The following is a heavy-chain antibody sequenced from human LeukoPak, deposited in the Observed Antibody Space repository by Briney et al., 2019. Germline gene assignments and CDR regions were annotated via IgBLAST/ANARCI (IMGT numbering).Heavy chain of an antibody. V-gene: IGHV4-34*01. D-gene: IGHD3-22*01. Sequence: SETLSLTCAVYGGSFSGYYWSWIRQPPGEGREGSGETNHSRRTNYNPSLKSRATISVETSKNQFSLKMSCVDAAATAGYYCASVGYYDTTMGDYWGQGTLVTVSS. CDR2: TNHSRRT. CDR3: ASVGYYDTTMGDY. J-gene: IGHJ4*02. CDR1: GGSFSGYY.